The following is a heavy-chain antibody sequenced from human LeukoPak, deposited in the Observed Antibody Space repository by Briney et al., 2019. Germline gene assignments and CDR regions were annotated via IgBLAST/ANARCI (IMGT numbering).Heavy chain of an antibody. CDR2: LYDSGST. J-gene: IGHJ2*01. CDR1: GGSIRSYY. D-gene: IGHD6-19*01. V-gene: IGHV4-59*01. Sequence: SETLSLTCTVSGGSIRSYYWSWIRQPPGKGLEWIGYLYDSGSTTYNPSLKSRLTISVDTSKNQISPRLSYVTAADTAVYFCARDSSGWSLGYFDLWGRGTPVSVSS. CDR3: ARDSSGWSLGYFDL.